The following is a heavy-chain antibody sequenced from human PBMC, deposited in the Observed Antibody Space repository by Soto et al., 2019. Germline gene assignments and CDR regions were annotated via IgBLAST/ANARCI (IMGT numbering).Heavy chain of an antibody. CDR2: IDPSDSYT. CDR3: AREGLRDAFDI. CDR1: GYSSTSYW. J-gene: IGHJ3*02. V-gene: IGHV5-10-1*01. Sequence: RGESLKISCKGSGYSSTSYWISWVRQMPGKGLEWMGRIDPSDSYTDYSPSLQGHVTISTDKFINTAYLQWSSPKASDTAMYYCAREGLRDAFDIWGQGTMVTVSS. D-gene: IGHD4-17*01.